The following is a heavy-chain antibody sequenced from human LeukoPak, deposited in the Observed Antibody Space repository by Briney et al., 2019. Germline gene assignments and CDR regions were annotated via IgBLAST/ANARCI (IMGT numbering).Heavy chain of an antibody. D-gene: IGHD1-26*01. CDR3: ARDIGSGSYHDAFDI. CDR2: IYTSGST. CDR1: GGSISSYY. Sequence: ASETLSLTCTVSGGSISSYYWSWIRQPAGKGLEWIGRIYTSGSTNYNPSLKSRVTMSVDTSKNQFSLKLSSVTAADTAVYYCARDIGSGSYHDAFDIWGQGTMVTVSS. V-gene: IGHV4-4*07. J-gene: IGHJ3*02.